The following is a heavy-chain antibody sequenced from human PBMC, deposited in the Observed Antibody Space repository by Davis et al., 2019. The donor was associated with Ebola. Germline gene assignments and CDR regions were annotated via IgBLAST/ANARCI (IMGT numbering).Heavy chain of an antibody. CDR1: GYSISSGYY. CDR3: ARLSGLFSSSSGALFFDL. CDR2: LYHSGST. V-gene: IGHV4-38-2*01. D-gene: IGHD6-6*01. J-gene: IGHJ2*01. Sequence: SETLSLTCAVSGYSISSGYYWGWIRQPPGKGLEWIGSLYHSGSTYYNPSLKSRVTISVDTSKNQFSLKLRSVTAADTAVYFCARLSGLFSSSSGALFFDLWGRGTLVSVSS.